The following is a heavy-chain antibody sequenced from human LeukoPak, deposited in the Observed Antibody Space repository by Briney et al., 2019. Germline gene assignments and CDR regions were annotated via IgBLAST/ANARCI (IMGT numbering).Heavy chain of an antibody. CDR1: GFTFSAYE. D-gene: IGHD1-26*01. V-gene: IGHV3-48*03. CDR2: ISGSGDTI. Sequence: PGGSLRLSCAASGFTFSAYEMNWVRQAPGKGLEWLSYISGSGDTIYYAESVKGRFTISRDNAKNSLYLQMSSLRAEDTAVYYCARASGGWDLDYWGHGTLVTVSS. J-gene: IGHJ4*01. CDR3: ARASGGWDLDY.